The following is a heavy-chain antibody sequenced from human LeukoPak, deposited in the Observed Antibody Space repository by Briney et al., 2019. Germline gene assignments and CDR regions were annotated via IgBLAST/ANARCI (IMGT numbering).Heavy chain of an antibody. V-gene: IGHV3-7*01. Sequence: LPGGSLRLSCAASGFTFSSYWMSWVRQAPGKGLEWVANIKHDGSEKYYVDSVKGRFTISRDNAKNSLYLQMNSLRAEDTAVYYCVRISGQWLSSYYFDYWGQGTLVTVSS. CDR2: IKHDGSEK. CDR1: GFTFSSYW. D-gene: IGHD3-22*01. CDR3: VRISGQWLSSYYFDY. J-gene: IGHJ4*02.